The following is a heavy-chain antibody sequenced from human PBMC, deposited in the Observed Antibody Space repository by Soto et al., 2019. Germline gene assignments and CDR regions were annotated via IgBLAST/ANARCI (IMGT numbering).Heavy chain of an antibody. J-gene: IGHJ4*02. CDR3: GRNAIFVRRVPYEY. CDR1: GFTFSGYW. V-gene: IGHV3-74*03. D-gene: IGHD3-10*02. Sequence: GGSLRLSCAASGFTFSGYWMHWVRQAPGKGLEWVSPITSDGSGTAYSDSVKCRFSISRDNAKNTVYLEMDRRRVEDTAVYYCGRNAIFVRRVPYEYWGQGTPVTVSS. CDR2: ITSDGSGT.